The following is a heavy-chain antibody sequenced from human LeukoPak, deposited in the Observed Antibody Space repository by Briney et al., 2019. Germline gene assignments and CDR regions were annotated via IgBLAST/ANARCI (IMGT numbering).Heavy chain of an antibody. CDR1: GGSFSGYY. CDR2: IDYFGST. V-gene: IGHV4-34*01. J-gene: IGHJ4*02. D-gene: IGHD3-3*01. CDR3: ARGIIVGYDFWSGYYTHPLYFDY. Sequence: SETLSLTCAVDGGSFSGYYWNWIRQPPGTGLEWIGEIDYFGSTTYNPSLKSRVTISVDTSKNQFSLKLSSVTAADTAVYYCARGIIVGYDFWSGYYTHPLYFDYWGQGTLVTVSS.